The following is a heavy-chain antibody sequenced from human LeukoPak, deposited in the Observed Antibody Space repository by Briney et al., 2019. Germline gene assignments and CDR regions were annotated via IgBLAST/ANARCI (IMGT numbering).Heavy chain of an antibody. CDR1: GGSISSYY. V-gene: IGHV4-59*01. CDR2: IHDSGSA. J-gene: IGHJ6*02. Sequence: SETLSLTCTVPGGSISSYYWSWIRQPPGQGLEWIGYIHDSGSANYNPSLRSRVTISVDPSNNQFSLTLSSVTAADTAVYYCARDRRVRGVIGFHPMDVWGQGTSVTVSS. CDR3: ARDRRVRGVIGFHPMDV. D-gene: IGHD3-10*01.